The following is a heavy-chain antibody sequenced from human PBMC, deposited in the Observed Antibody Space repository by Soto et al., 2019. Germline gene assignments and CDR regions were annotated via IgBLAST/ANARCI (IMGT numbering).Heavy chain of an antibody. D-gene: IGHD5-18*01. CDR1: GFTFSNYA. CDR3: ARGPFGDAAMVTNYFDY. J-gene: IGHJ4*02. Sequence: GGSLRLSCAASGFTFSNYAIHWVRQAPGKGLEWVVVLSFDGNNKHYADSVKGRFTISRDNSKNTLYLQMNSLRAEDTAVYYCARGPFGDAAMVTNYFDYWGQGTLVTVSS. V-gene: IGHV3-30-3*01. CDR2: LSFDGNNK.